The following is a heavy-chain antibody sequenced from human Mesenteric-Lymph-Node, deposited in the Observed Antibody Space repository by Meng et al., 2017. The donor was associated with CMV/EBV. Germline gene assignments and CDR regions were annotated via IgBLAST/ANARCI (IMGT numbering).Heavy chain of an antibody. J-gene: IGHJ5*02. CDR1: GVTFSDYY. D-gene: IGHD2-21*02. CDR2: ISPSGSTI. CDR3: ARNGDHAP. Sequence: LRLSWEAYGVTFSDYYMSWVRQAPGKRQECVTYISPSGSTIYYADSVRGRFAISRDNAKNSLYLQMNSLRVEDTAVYYCARNGDHAPWGPGTLVTVSS. V-gene: IGHV3-11*04.